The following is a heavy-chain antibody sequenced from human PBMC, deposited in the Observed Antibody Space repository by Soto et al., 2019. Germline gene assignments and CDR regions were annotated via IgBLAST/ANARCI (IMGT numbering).Heavy chain of an antibody. CDR1: GGSFSGYY. V-gene: IGHV4-34*01. J-gene: IGHJ6*02. Sequence: ETLSLTCAVYGGSFSGYYWSWIRQPPGKGLEWIGEINHSGSTNYNPSLKSRVTISVDTSKNQFSLKLSSVTAADTAVYYCARGLRYSSSWLYYYYYGMDVWGQGTTVTVSS. D-gene: IGHD6-13*01. CDR3: ARGLRYSSSWLYYYYYGMDV. CDR2: INHSGST.